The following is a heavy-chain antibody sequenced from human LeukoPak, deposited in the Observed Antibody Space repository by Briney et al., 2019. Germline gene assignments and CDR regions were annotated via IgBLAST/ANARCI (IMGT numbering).Heavy chain of an antibody. CDR2: ISAYNGNT. V-gene: IGHV1-18*01. D-gene: IGHD2-15*01. CDR3: ARRNSCSGGNCYPPDY. CDR1: GYIFTSFG. Sequence: ASVKVSCKASGYIFTSFGISWVRQAPGQGVEWMGWISAYNGNTNYAQKLQGRVTMTTDTSTSTAYMQLTSLTSDDTAVYYCARRNSCSGGNCYPPDYWGQGTLVTVSS. J-gene: IGHJ4*02.